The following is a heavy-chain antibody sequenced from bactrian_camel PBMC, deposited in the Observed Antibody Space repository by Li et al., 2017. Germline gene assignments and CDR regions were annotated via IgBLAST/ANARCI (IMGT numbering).Heavy chain of an antibody. V-gene: IGHV3S67*01. CDR2: IDGNAVT. CDR3: AAHPTMRMGFNKPSQDPCDSDAKVYAY. Sequence: DVQLVESGGGSVQAGGSLTLSCADSPYTIRTYAMAWFRQAPGKEREGIATIDGNAVTTYKDSVKGRFTISKDNNKNTLYLQMNNLKPEDTAMYYCAAHPTMRMGFNKPSQDPCDSDAKVYAYWGQGTQVTVS. CDR1: PYTIRTYA. J-gene: IGHJ4*01. D-gene: IGHD3*01.